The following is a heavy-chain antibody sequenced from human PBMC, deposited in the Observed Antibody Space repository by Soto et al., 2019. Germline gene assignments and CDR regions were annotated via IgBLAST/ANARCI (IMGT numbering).Heavy chain of an antibody. CDR2: INAGNGNT. J-gene: IGHJ6*02. V-gene: IGHV1-3*01. D-gene: IGHD3-16*01. CDR3: ARENMGVWGSDYYYGMDV. CDR1: GYTFTSYA. Sequence: ASVKVSCKASGYTFTSYAMHWVRQAPGQRLEWMGWINAGNGNTKYSQKFQGRVTITRDTSASTAYMELSSVTAADTAVYYCARENMGVWGSDYYYGMDVWGQGTTVTVSS.